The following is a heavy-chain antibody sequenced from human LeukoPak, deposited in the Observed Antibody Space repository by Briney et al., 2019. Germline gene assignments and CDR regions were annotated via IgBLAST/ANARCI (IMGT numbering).Heavy chain of an antibody. CDR3: AKAWWSTSSGGDSFGI. V-gene: IGHV3-23*01. J-gene: IGHJ3*02. Sequence: PGGSLRLSCAASGFTLSSAMSWVRQAPGKGLEWVSGFSGPGKTYYADSVKGRFTISRDTSKSTPYLQINSLRAEDTAVYYCAKAWWSTSSGGDSFGIWGQGTMVTVSS. CDR2: FSGPGKT. CDR1: GFTLSSA. D-gene: IGHD6-6*01.